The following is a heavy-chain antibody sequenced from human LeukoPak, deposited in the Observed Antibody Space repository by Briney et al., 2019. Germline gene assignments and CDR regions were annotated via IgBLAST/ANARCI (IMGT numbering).Heavy chain of an antibody. CDR1: GGTFSSYA. D-gene: IGHD6-13*01. CDR2: IIPILGIA. J-gene: IGHJ3*02. Sequence: GSSVKVSCKASGGTFSSYAISWVRQAPGQGLEWMGRIIPILGIANYAQKFQGRVTITADKSTSTAYMELSSLRSEDTAVYYCARAIQQSPAFDIWGQGTMVTVSS. CDR3: ARAIQQSPAFDI. V-gene: IGHV1-69*04.